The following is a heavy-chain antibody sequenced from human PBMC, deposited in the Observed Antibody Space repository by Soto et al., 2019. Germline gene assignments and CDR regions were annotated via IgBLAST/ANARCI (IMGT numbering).Heavy chain of an antibody. CDR1: GGSISSSSYY. V-gene: IGHV4-39*01. D-gene: IGHD5-12*01. CDR2: IYYSGST. CDR3: ARGPGGYSGYAQYNWFDP. Sequence: SETLSLTCTVSGGSISSSSYYWGWIRQPPGKGLEWIGSIYYSGSTYYNPSLKSRVTISVDTSKNQFSLKLSSVTAADTAVYYCARGPGGYSGYAQYNWFDPWGQGTLVTVSS. J-gene: IGHJ5*02.